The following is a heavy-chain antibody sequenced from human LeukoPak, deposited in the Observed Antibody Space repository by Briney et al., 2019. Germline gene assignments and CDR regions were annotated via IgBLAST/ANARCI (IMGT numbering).Heavy chain of an antibody. CDR2: IKQDGSEK. V-gene: IGHV3-7*01. CDR1: GFTFSSYW. CDR3: ARDGLRRPPTPYCGGDCPLDY. Sequence: GGSLRLSCAASGFTFSSYWMSWVRQAPGKGLEWVANIKQDGSEKYYVDSVKGRFTISRDNAKNSLSLQMNSLRAEDTAVYYCARDGLRRPPTPYCGGDCPLDYWGQGTLVSVSS. D-gene: IGHD2-21*02. J-gene: IGHJ4*02.